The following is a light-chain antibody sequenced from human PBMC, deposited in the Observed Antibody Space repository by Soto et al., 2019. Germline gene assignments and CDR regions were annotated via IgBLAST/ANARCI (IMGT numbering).Light chain of an antibody. J-gene: IGKJ1*01. CDR1: QSISSW. CDR3: QQYNSYSPWT. CDR2: KTS. Sequence: DIQMTQSPSTLSASVADRVTITCRASQSISSWLAWYQQKPGKAPKLLIYKTSSLETGVPSRFSGSASGIEFTLAISSLQPDDFATYYCQQYNSYSPWTFGQGTKVEI. V-gene: IGKV1-5*03.